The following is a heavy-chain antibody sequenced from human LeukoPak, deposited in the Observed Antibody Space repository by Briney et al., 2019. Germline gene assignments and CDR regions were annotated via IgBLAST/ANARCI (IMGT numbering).Heavy chain of an antibody. Sequence: SETLSLTCTVSGGSISSDDYYWSWIRQPPGKGLEWIGYIYYSGSTYYNASVKSRVIISVDTSKNQFTLQLSSVTAADTAVYYCARVDLYSSSWRASNWFDPWGQGTLVTVSS. J-gene: IGHJ5*02. CDR2: IYYSGST. CDR3: ARVDLYSSSWRASNWFDP. CDR1: GGSISSDDYY. V-gene: IGHV4-30-4*01. D-gene: IGHD6-13*01.